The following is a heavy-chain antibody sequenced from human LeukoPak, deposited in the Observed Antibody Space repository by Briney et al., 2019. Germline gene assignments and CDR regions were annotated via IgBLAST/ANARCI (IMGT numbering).Heavy chain of an antibody. V-gene: IGHV4-34*01. CDR3: ARRGSGWYVNYYYYYMDV. Sequence: SETLSLTCAVYGGSFSGYYWSWIRQPPGKGLEWIGEMNHSGSTNYNTSLKSRVTIAVDTSKIQFSLKLSSVTAADTAVYYCARRGSGWYVNYYYYYMDVWGKGTTVTVSS. CDR2: MNHSGST. CDR1: GGSFSGYY. J-gene: IGHJ6*03. D-gene: IGHD6-19*01.